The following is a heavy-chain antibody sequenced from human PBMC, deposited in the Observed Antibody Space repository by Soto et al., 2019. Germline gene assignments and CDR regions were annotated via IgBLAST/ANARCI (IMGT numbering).Heavy chain of an antibody. Sequence: GASVKVSCKASGYTFTGYYMHWVRQAPGQGLEWMGWINPNSGGTNYAQKFQGRVTMTRDTSISTAYMELSRLRSDDTAVYYCAKIRGGYYGSGSYPYFDYWGQGTLVTVSS. CDR3: AKIRGGYYGSGSYPYFDY. CDR1: GYTFTGYY. J-gene: IGHJ4*02. D-gene: IGHD3-10*01. V-gene: IGHV1-2*02. CDR2: INPNSGGT.